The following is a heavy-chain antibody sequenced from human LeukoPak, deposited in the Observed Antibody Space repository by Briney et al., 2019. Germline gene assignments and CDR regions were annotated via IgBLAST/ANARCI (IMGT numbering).Heavy chain of an antibody. CDR2: ISYDGSNK. CDR1: GFTFSSYA. D-gene: IGHD5-24*01. V-gene: IGHV3-30*04. CDR3: AREMATITDY. J-gene: IGHJ4*02. Sequence: GRSLRLSCAASGFTFSSYAMHWVRQAPGKGLEWVAVISYDGSNKYYADSVKGRFTISRDNSKNTLYLQMNSLRAEDTAVYYCAREMATITDYWGQETLVTVSS.